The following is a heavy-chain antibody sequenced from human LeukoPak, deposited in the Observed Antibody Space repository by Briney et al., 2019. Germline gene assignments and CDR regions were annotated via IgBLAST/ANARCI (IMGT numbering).Heavy chain of an antibody. CDR2: ISSSSSYI. CDR1: GFTFSSYS. CDR3: ARPTAPPDYYYMDV. Sequence: GGSLRLSCAASGFTFSSYSMNWVRQAPGKGLEWVSSISSSSSYIYYADSVKGRFTISRDNAKNSLYLQMNSLRAEDTAVYYCARPTAPPDYYYMDVWGKGTTVTVSS. V-gene: IGHV3-21*01. J-gene: IGHJ6*03.